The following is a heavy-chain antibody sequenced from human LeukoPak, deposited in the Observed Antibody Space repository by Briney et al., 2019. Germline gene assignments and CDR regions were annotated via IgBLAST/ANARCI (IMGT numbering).Heavy chain of an antibody. D-gene: IGHD3-10*01. CDR1: GYIFTSYW. CDR3: ASVYASGSFFLDH. Sequence: GESLKISCKGSGYIFTSYWIGWVRQMPGKGLEWMGIIYPGDSDTRYSPSFQGQVTISADKSISTAYLQWSSLKASDTAMYYCASVYASGSFFLDHWGQGTLVTVSS. V-gene: IGHV5-51*01. J-gene: IGHJ4*02. CDR2: IYPGDSDT.